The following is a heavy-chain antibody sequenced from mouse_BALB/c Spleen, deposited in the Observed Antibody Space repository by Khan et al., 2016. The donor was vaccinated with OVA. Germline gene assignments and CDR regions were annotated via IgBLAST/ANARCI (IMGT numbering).Heavy chain of an antibody. Sequence: QVQLQQSGAELARPGASVKMSCKASGYTFTSYTIHWIKQWPGQGLEWIGYINPSSGYTNYNQKFKDKATLTADKSSTTAYMQLSSLTSDDSAVYYCARDGAYYRNDGWFAYWGQGTLVTVSA. J-gene: IGHJ3*01. CDR2: INPSSGYT. CDR1: GYTFTSYT. D-gene: IGHD2-14*01. V-gene: IGHV1-4*01. CDR3: ARDGAYYRNDGWFAY.